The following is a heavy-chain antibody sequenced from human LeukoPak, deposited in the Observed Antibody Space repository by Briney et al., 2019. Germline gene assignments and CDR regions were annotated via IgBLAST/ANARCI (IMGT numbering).Heavy chain of an antibody. Sequence: GGSLRLSCAASGFTFNIYWMAWVRQAPGKGLEWVANIEQDGSTKYYADSVKGRFTISRDNAKNSLYLQMNSLRAEDTAVYYCAINYACDYWGQGTLVTVSS. V-gene: IGHV3-7*01. J-gene: IGHJ4*02. CDR3: AINYACDY. CDR2: IEQDGSTK. CDR1: GFTFNIYW. D-gene: IGHD2-2*01.